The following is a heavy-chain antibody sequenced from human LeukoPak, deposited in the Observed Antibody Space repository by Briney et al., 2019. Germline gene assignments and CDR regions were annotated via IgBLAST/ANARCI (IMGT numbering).Heavy chain of an antibody. CDR3: ARRPIASTDYYYFLDV. D-gene: IGHD6-13*01. J-gene: IGHJ6*03. CDR1: EVTFSSYS. Sequence: GGSLRLSCAASEVTFSSYSMNWVRQVPGKGLEWVSSISGSSSFIYYADSVRGRFTISRDNAKNSLYLQMDSLRAEDTAVYYCARRPIASTDYYYFLDVWGKGTTVTVSS. CDR2: ISGSSSFI. V-gene: IGHV3-21*01.